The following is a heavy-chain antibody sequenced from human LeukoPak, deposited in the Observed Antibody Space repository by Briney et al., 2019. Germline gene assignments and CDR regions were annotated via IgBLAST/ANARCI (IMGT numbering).Heavy chain of an antibody. CDR3: ARSLRRYYYDSSGYYGNFDY. CDR1: GFTFSSYE. CDR2: ISSSGSTI. Sequence: GGSLRLSCAASGFTFSSYEMNWVRQAPGKGLYRVSYISSSGSTIYYADSVKGRFTISRDNAKNSLYLQMNSLRAEDTAVYYCARSLRRYYYDSSGYYGNFDYWGQGTLVTVSS. J-gene: IGHJ4*02. V-gene: IGHV3-48*03. D-gene: IGHD3-22*01.